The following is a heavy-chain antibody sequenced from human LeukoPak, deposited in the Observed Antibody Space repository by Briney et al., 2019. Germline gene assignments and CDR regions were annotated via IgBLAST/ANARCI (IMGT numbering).Heavy chain of an antibody. CDR3: ARAGEVRAPFYAFDI. CDR2: INNNSGGT. V-gene: IGHV1-2*02. D-gene: IGHD3-10*01. J-gene: IGHJ3*02. Sequence: ASVKVSCKASGYTFTGYYMHWVRQAPGQGLEWMGWINNNSGGTNYAQKFQGRVTMTRDTSISTACMELSRLRSADTAMYYCARAGEVRAPFYAFDIWGQGTMVTVSS. CDR1: GYTFTGYY.